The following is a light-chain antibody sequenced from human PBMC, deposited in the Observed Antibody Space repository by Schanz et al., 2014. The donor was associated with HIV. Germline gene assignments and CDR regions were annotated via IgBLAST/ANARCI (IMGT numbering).Light chain of an antibody. CDR1: SSNIGSNS. V-gene: IGLV1-47*01. CDR3: AAWDDSLSGEV. CDR2: RNN. J-gene: IGLJ3*02. Sequence: QSVLTQPPSASGTPGQRVTISCSGSSSNIGSNSVHWYQHLPGTAPKLLIYRNNQWPSGVPDRFSGSKSGTSASLAISGLRSEDEADYYCAAWDDSLSGEVFGGGTKLTVL.